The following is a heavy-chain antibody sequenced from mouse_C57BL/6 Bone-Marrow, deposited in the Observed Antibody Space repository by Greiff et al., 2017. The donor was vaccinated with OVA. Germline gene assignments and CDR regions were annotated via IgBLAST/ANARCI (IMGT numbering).Heavy chain of an antibody. V-gene: IGHV1-55*01. Sequence: QVQLQQPGAELVKPGASVKMSCKASGYTFTSYWITWVKQRPGQGLEWIGDIYPGSGSTNYNEKFKSKATLTVDTSSSTAYMQLSSLTSEDSAVYYCARGRGYGTWFAYWGQGTLVTVSA. J-gene: IGHJ3*01. CDR1: GYTFTSYW. CDR3: ARGRGYGTWFAY. CDR2: IYPGSGST. D-gene: IGHD2-10*02.